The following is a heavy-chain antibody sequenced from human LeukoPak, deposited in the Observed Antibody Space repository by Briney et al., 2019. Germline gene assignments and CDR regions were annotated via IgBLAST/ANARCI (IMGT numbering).Heavy chain of an antibody. CDR3: ARLGSPKNYYGSGSYYKEEDAFDI. Sequence: SVKVSCKASGGTFSSYAISWVRQAPGQGLERMGGIIPIFGTANYAQKFQGRVTITADESTSTAYMELSSLRSEDTAVYYCARLGSPKNYYGSGSYYKEEDAFDIWGQGTMVTVSS. CDR2: IIPIFGTA. V-gene: IGHV1-69*01. D-gene: IGHD3-10*01. CDR1: GGTFSSYA. J-gene: IGHJ3*02.